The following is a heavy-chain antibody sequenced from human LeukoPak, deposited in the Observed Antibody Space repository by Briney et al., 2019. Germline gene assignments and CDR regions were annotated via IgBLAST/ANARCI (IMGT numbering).Heavy chain of an antibody. CDR3: ARDAEYSSSPSYMDV. CDR2: ISSTSSPM. Sequence: GGSLRLSCAASGFTFNYYNLNWVRQAPGKGLEWVSYISSTSSPMYYADSVKGRFTISRDNAKSSLYLQMNSLRAEDTAVYYCARDAEYSSSPSYMDVWGKGTTVTVSS. J-gene: IGHJ6*03. D-gene: IGHD6-6*01. V-gene: IGHV3-48*01. CDR1: GFTFNYYN.